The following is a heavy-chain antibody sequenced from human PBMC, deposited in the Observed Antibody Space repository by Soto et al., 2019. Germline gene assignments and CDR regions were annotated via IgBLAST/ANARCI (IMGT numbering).Heavy chain of an antibody. CDR1: GGSISSSSYY. J-gene: IGHJ3*02. V-gene: IGHV4-39*01. D-gene: IGHD3-16*02. CDR3: ARPYYDYIWGSYRDAFDI. CDR2: IYYSGST. Sequence: SETLSLTCTVSGGSISSSSYYWGWIRQPPGKGLEWIGSIYYSGSTYYNPSLKSRVTISVDTSKNQFSLKLSSVTAADTAVYYCARPYYDYIWGSYRDAFDIWGQGTMVTVSS.